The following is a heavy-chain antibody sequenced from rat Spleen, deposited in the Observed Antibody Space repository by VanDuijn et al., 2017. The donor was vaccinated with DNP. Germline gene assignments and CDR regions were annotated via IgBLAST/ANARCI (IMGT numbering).Heavy chain of an antibody. D-gene: IGHD1-7*01. Sequence: EVQLVESGGGLLQPGRSLKLSCAASGFTFSSYDMAWVRQAPSKGLEWVASVNTGGGITYYRDSVKGRFIVSRDNAKSTLYLQMDSLRSEDTATYYCARLILRVWGAMDAWGQGTSVTVSA. CDR1: GFTFSSYD. J-gene: IGHJ4*01. CDR2: VNTGGGIT. CDR3: ARLILRVWGAMDA. V-gene: IGHV5-25*01.